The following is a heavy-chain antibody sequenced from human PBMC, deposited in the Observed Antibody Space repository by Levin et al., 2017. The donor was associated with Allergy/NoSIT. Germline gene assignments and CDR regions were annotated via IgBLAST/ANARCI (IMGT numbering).Heavy chain of an antibody. CDR1: GFTFGDYA. V-gene: IGHV3-49*03. CDR3: TRDPDYYGSGSYGDY. Sequence: GESLKISCTASGFTFGDYAMSWFRQAPGKGLEWVGFIRSKAYGGTTEYAASVKGRFTISRDDSKSIAYLQMNSLKTEDTAVYYCTRDPDYYGSGSYGDYWGQGTLVTVSS. CDR2: IRSKAYGGTT. J-gene: IGHJ4*02. D-gene: IGHD3-10*01.